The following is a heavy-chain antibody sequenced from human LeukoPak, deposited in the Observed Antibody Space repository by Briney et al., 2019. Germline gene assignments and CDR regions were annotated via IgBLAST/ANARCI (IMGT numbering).Heavy chain of an antibody. J-gene: IGHJ6*03. CDR3: ARHLSSGYYYYYMDV. CDR1: GGSFSGYY. CDR2: INHSGST. D-gene: IGHD7-27*01. V-gene: IGHV4-34*01. Sequence: SETLSLTCAVYGGSFSGYYWSWTRQPPGKGLEWIGEINHSGSTNYNPSLKSRVTISVDTSKNQFSLKLSSVTAADTAVYYCARHLSSGYYYYYMDVWGKGTTVTISS.